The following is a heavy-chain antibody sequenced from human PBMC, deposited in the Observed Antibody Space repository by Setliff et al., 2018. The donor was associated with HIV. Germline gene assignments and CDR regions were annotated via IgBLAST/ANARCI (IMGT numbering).Heavy chain of an antibody. J-gene: IGHJ3*01. D-gene: IGHD3-10*01. Sequence: GESLKISCTGSGYRFTNYWIAWVRQVPGKGLEWMGIFYPDDSDTRYNPSFQGQVIISVDKSINTAYLQWSSLKASDTAMYYCARPQYHQSSDAYDSWGQGTMVTVSS. CDR1: GYRFTNYW. CDR3: ARPQYHQSSDAYDS. V-gene: IGHV5-51*01. CDR2: FYPDDSDT.